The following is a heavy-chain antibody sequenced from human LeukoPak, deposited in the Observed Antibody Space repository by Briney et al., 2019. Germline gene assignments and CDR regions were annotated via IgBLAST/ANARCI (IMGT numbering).Heavy chain of an antibody. CDR3: AKAQGDYYYDSSGYYDWFDP. CDR2: ISYDGSNK. Sequence: GGSPRLSCAASGFTFSSYGMNWVRQAPGKGLEWVAVISYDGSNKYYADSVKGRFTISRDNSKNTLYLQMNRLRAEDTVVYYCAKAQGDYYYDSSGYYDWFDPWGQGTLVTVSS. J-gene: IGHJ5*02. CDR1: GFTFSSYG. V-gene: IGHV3-30*18. D-gene: IGHD3-22*01.